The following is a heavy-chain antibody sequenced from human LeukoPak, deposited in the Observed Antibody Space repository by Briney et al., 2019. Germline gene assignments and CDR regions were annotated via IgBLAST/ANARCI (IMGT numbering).Heavy chain of an antibody. Sequence: GGSLSLSCAVSGFTFSNYWVHWVRQAPGGGLVWVSRITYEGSSRSYADSVVGRFTICRDNAKNTLYRQMSTLTVADTAVYYGAREGPWPVDYWGQRTLVIVSS. CDR2: ITYEGSSR. CDR1: GFTFSNYW. CDR3: AREGPWPVDY. J-gene: IGHJ4*01. V-gene: IGHV3-74*01. D-gene: IGHD6-19*01.